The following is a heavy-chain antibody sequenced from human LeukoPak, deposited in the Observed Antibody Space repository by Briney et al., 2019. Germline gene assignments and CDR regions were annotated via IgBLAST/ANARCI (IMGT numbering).Heavy chain of an antibody. J-gene: IGHJ4*02. CDR1: GFAFNTYT. V-gene: IGHV3-33*08. CDR2: IWYDGSNK. Sequence: PGGSLRLSCAASGFAFNTYTVNWVRQAPGKGLEWVAVIWYDGSNKYYADSVKGRFTISRDNSKNTLYLQMNSLRAEDTAVYYCARDGVVVTGAFDYWGQGTLVTVSS. CDR3: ARDGVVVTGAFDY. D-gene: IGHD2-21*02.